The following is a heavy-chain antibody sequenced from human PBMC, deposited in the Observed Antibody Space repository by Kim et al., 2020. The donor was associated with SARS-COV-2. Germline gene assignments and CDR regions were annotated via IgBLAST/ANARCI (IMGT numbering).Heavy chain of an antibody. V-gene: IGHV4-39*01. CDR1: GGSISSSSYY. CDR3: ARLSSSHDAFDI. J-gene: IGHJ3*02. Sequence: SETLSLTCTVSGGSISSSSYYWGWIRQPPGKGLEWIGSIYYSGSTYYNPSLKSRVTISVDTSKNQFSLKLSSVTAADTAVYYCARLSSSHDAFDIWGQGTMVTVSS. CDR2: IYYSGST. D-gene: IGHD6-13*01.